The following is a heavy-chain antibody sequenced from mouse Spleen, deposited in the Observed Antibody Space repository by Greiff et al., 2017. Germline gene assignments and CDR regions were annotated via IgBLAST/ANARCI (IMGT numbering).Heavy chain of an antibody. V-gene: IGHV1-55*01. CDR2: IYPGSGST. CDR1: GYTFTSYW. CDR3: ARSRVYYAMDY. J-gene: IGHJ4*01. Sequence: VQLQQSGAELVKPGASVKMSCKASGYTFTSYWITWVKQRPGQGLEWIGDIYPGSGSTNYNEKFKSKATLTVDTSSSTAYMQLSSLTSEDSAVYYCARSRVYYAMDYWGQGTSVTVSS.